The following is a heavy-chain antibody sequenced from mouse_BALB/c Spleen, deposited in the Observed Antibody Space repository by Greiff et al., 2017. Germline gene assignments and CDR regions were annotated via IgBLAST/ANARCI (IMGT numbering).Heavy chain of an antibody. Sequence: QVQLKESGAELARPGASVKLSCKASGYTFTSYWMQWVKQRPGQGLEWIGAIYPGDGDTRYTQKFKGKATLTADKSSSTAYMQLSSLASEDSAVYYCARSPLLPYAMDYWGQGTSVTVSS. J-gene: IGHJ4*01. CDR1: GYTFTSYW. CDR3: ARSPLLPYAMDY. D-gene: IGHD1-1*01. CDR2: IYPGDGDT. V-gene: IGHV1-87*01.